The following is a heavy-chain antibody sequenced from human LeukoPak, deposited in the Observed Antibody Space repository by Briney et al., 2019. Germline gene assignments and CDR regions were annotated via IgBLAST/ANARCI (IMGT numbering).Heavy chain of an antibody. CDR3: ARGFDSKSTYFDY. D-gene: IGHD5-12*01. CDR1: GGSISSYY. Sequence: PSETLSLSCTVSGGSISSYYWNWIRQPPGKGLEWIGYISYSGSTNYNPSLKSRVTISLDTSKNQFSLKLRSVTAADSAVYYCARGFDSKSTYFDYWGQGTLATVSS. V-gene: IGHV4-59*01. CDR2: ISYSGST. J-gene: IGHJ4*02.